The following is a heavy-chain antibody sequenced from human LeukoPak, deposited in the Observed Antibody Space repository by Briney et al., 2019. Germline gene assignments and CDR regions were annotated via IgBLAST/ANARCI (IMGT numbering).Heavy chain of an antibody. Sequence: SETLSLTCTVSGGSISSYYWSWIRQPPGKGLEWIGYIYSTGSTNYSPSLKSRVTISVDTSKNQFSLKLNSVTAADTAVYYCARGSGRYSSSWPLDYWGQGTLVTASS. J-gene: IGHJ4*02. V-gene: IGHV4-59*12. CDR2: IYSTGST. CDR1: GGSISSYY. D-gene: IGHD6-13*01. CDR3: ARGSGRYSSSWPLDY.